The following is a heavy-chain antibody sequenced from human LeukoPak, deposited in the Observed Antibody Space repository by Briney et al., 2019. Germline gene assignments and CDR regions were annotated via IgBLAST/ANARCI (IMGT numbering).Heavy chain of an antibody. Sequence: SETLSLTCAVSGGSISSGGYSWSWIRQPPGKGLEWIGYIYHSGSTYYNPSLKSRVTISVDRSKNQFSLKLSSVTAADTAVYYCASGDRAVFDYWGQGTLVTVSS. CDR3: ASGDRAVFDY. V-gene: IGHV4-30-2*01. CDR2: IYHSGST. J-gene: IGHJ4*02. CDR1: GGSISSGGYS. D-gene: IGHD3-10*01.